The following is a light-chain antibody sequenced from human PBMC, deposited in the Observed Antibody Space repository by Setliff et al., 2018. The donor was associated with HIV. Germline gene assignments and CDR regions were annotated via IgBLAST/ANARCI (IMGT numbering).Light chain of an antibody. V-gene: IGLV2-14*01. J-gene: IGLJ1*01. CDR3: SSYAITNTLP. Sequence: QSALTQPASVSGSPGQSITISCTGTSSDVGGYNYVSWYQQHPGKAPKLTIYEVRNRPSGVSNRFSGSKSGNTASLTISGLQGEDEADYYCSSYAITNTLPFGTGTKVTVL. CDR1: SSDVGGYNY. CDR2: EVR.